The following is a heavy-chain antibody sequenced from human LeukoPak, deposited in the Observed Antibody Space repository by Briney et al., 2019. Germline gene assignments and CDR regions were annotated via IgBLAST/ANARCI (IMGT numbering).Heavy chain of an antibody. J-gene: IGHJ4*02. V-gene: IGHV3-7*01. Sequence: GGSLRLSCGGSGFTFKSHGMNWVRQAPGKGLEWVANIKQDGSEKYYVDSVKGRFTISRDNAKNSLYPQMNSLRAEDTAVYYCARAYCDYWGQGTLVTVSS. CDR1: GFTFKSHG. CDR3: ARAYCDY. CDR2: IKQDGSEK.